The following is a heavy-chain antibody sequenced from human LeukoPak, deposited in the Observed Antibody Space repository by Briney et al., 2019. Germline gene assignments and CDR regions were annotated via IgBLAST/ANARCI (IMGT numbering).Heavy chain of an antibody. CDR3: ARLRYTYYYGSGRGFDP. CDR1: GDSVSSNSAA. J-gene: IGHJ5*02. CDR2: TYYRSKWYN. D-gene: IGHD3-10*01. V-gene: IGHV6-1*01. Sequence: SQTLSLTCAISGDSVSSNSAAWNWIRQSPSRGLEWLGRTYYRSKWYNDYAVSVKSRITINPDTSKNQFSLKLSSVTAADTAVYYCARLRYTYYYGSGRGFDPRGQGTLVTVSS.